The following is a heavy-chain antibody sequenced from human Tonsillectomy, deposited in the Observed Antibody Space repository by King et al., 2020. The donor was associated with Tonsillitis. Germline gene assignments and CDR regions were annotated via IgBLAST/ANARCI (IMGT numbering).Heavy chain of an antibody. CDR3: AKPLVGAFDI. V-gene: IGHV3-23*03. Sequence: VQLVESGGGLVQPGGSLRLSCAASGFPFSSYAMSWVRQAPGKGLEWVSVIYSGGSSTYYADSVKGRFTISRDNSKNTLYLQMNSLRAEDTAVYYCAKPLVGAFDIWGQGTMVTVSS. CDR2: IYSGGSST. J-gene: IGHJ3*02. D-gene: IGHD2-15*01. CDR1: GFPFSSYA.